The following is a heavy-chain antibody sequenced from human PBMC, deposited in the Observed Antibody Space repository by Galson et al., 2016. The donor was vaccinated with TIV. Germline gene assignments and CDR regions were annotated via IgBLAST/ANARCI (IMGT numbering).Heavy chain of an antibody. CDR3: ARQERGYSYDYWFDP. CDR2: IYPGDSDT. V-gene: IGHV5-51*01. Sequence: QSGAEVKKPGESLKISCKVSGSNFPTYWIAWVRQMPGKGLEWMGMIYPGDSDTRYGPSFQGQVTISADKSISTAYLQCSSLKASDTAIYYCARQERGYSYDYWFDPWGQGTLVTVSS. CDR1: GSNFPTYW. D-gene: IGHD5-18*01. J-gene: IGHJ5*02.